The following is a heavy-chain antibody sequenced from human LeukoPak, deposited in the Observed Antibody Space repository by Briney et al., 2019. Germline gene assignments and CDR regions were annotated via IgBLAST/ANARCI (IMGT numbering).Heavy chain of an antibody. V-gene: IGHV4-59*06. D-gene: IGHD5-18*01. CDR1: GFTFSSYE. Sequence: PGGSLRLSCAASGFTFSSYEMNWVRQAPGKGLEWIGYIYYSGSTYYNPSLKSRVTISVDTSKNQFSLKLSSVTAADTAVYYCARDTRGYSYGSYYYGMDVWGKGTTVTVSS. J-gene: IGHJ6*04. CDR2: IYYSGST. CDR3: ARDTRGYSYGSYYYGMDV.